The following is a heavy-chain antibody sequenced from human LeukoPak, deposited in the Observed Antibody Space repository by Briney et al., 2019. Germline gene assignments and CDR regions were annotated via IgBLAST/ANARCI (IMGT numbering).Heavy chain of an antibody. Sequence: SETLSLTCSVSGVSISSDSWSWIRQPARKGLEWIGRVYTSGSTNYNASLKSRVTMSVDTSKNQFSLKLTSVTAADTAVYYCATGRSGQDAFDIWGQGTMVTVSS. CDR2: VYTSGST. V-gene: IGHV4-4*07. CDR3: ATGRSGQDAFDI. J-gene: IGHJ3*02. CDR1: GVSISSDS. D-gene: IGHD6-19*01.